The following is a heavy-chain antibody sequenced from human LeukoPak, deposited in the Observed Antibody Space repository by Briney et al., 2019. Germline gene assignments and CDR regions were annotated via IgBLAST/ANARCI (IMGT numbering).Heavy chain of an antibody. Sequence: GGSLRLSCAASGFTFSSYSMNWVRQAPGKGLEWVPSISSSSSYIYYADSVKGRFTISRDNSKNTLYLQMNSLRAEDTAVYYCARVLHRRNYDSSVYYGYWGQGTLVTVSS. CDR1: GFTFSSYS. V-gene: IGHV3-21*01. D-gene: IGHD3-22*01. J-gene: IGHJ4*02. CDR2: ISSSSSYI. CDR3: ARVLHRRNYDSSVYYGY.